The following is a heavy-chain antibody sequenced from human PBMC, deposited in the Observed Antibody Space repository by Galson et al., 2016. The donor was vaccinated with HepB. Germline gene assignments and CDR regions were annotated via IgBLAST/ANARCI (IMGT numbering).Heavy chain of an antibody. Sequence: VKVSCKASGYDLITNDISWVRLAPGQGLEWMGWLNPNSGNTGYAQSFKGRLTLTRDASISTAYMELSGLRPDDTAIYYCARVHFYFDFWGQGTLVTVSS. CDR3: ARVHFYFDF. D-gene: IGHD3-3*02. CDR2: LNPNSGNT. J-gene: IGHJ4*02. V-gene: IGHV1-8*01. CDR1: GYDLITND.